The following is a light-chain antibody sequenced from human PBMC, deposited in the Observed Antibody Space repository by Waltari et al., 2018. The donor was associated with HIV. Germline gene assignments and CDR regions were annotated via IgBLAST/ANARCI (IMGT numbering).Light chain of an antibody. CDR1: QSVLYRSNNKNY. J-gene: IGKJ4*01. V-gene: IGKV4-1*01. CDR2: WAS. Sequence: DIVMTQSPDSLAVPLGERATINCKSSQSVLYRSNNKNYLGWYQKKPGQPPKLLFYWASTRESGVPARFSGSGSGTDFTLTISSLQAEDVAVYYCQQYYSTPLTFGGGTKVEIK. CDR3: QQYYSTPLT.